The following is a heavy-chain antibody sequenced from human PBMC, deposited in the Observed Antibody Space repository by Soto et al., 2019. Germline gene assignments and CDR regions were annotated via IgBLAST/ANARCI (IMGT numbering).Heavy chain of an antibody. V-gene: IGHV3-33*01. CDR1: GFTFSSYG. D-gene: IGHD3-10*01. Sequence: GGSLRLSCAASGFTFSSYGMHWVRQAPGKGLEWVAVIWYDGSNKYYADSVKGRFTISRDNSKNTLYLQMNSLRAEDTAVYYCARAYSAYGSGSRPNNWFDPWGQGTLVTVSS. CDR3: ARAYSAYGSGSRPNNWFDP. J-gene: IGHJ5*02. CDR2: IWYDGSNK.